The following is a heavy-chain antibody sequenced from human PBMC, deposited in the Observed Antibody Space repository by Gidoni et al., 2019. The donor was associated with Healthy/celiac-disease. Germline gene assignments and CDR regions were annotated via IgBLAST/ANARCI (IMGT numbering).Heavy chain of an antibody. CDR3: ARFDIVGATGTDY. D-gene: IGHD1-26*01. CDR1: GITLSSYS. Sequence: EVQLVEPGGGLVQLGGSLRLSCAASGITLSSYSMNWVRQAPGTGLGWVSYISSSSSTIYYADSVKGRFTISRDNAKNSLYLQMNSLRDEDTAVYYCARFDIVGATGTDYWGQGTLVTVSS. V-gene: IGHV3-48*02. J-gene: IGHJ4*02. CDR2: ISSSSSTI.